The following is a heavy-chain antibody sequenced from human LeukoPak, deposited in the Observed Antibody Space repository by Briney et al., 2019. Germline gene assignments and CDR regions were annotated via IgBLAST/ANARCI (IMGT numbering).Heavy chain of an antibody. D-gene: IGHD3-10*01. V-gene: IGHV3-21*04. Sequence: GGSLRLSCAASGFTFSSYSMNWVRQAPGKGLEWVSSISSSSSYIYYADSVKGRFTISRDNSKKSLYLQMNSLRTEDSALYYCAKVLKSGSFYYYMDVWGKGTTVTVSS. CDR2: ISSSSSYI. CDR3: AKVLKSGSFYYYMDV. CDR1: GFTFSSYS. J-gene: IGHJ6*03.